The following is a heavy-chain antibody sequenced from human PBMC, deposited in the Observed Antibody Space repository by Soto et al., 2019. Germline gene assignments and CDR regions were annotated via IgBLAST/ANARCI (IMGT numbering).Heavy chain of an antibody. Sequence: GGSLRLSCAASGFTFSSYSMNWVRQGPGKGLEWVSSISISSSYIYYADSVKGRFTISRDNAKNSLYLQMNSLRAEDTAVYYCAREGYYDFWSGYYRDGWYYYYYGMEVLGHGTTVIVS. D-gene: IGHD3-3*01. CDR1: GFTFSSYS. V-gene: IGHV3-21*01. CDR3: AREGYYDFWSGYYRDGWYYYYYGMEV. CDR2: ISISSSYI. J-gene: IGHJ6*02.